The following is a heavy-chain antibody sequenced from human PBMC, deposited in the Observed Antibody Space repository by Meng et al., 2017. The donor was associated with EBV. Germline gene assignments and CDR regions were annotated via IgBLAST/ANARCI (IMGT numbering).Heavy chain of an antibody. V-gene: IGHV1-69*06. D-gene: IGHD6-13*01. CDR3: ARAEIAAAGRLDY. CDR2: IIPIFGTA. CDR1: GGTFSSYA. J-gene: IGHJ4*02. Sequence: VQVVQAGAKVRRPGSSVKVACKASGGTFSSYAISWVRQAPGQGLEWMGGIIPIFGTANYAQKFQGRVTITADKSTSTAYMELSSLRSEDTAVYYCARAEIAAAGRLDYWGQGTLVTVSS.